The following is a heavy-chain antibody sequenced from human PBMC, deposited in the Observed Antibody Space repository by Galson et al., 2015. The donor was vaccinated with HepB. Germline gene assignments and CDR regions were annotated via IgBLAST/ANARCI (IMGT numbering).Heavy chain of an antibody. J-gene: IGHJ3*01. D-gene: IGHD3-22*01. CDR2: MSNDGSDK. CDR1: GFTFSKFV. CDR3: ARGVPQHYYDSSGYSSLDALDV. Sequence: SLRLSCATSGFTFSKFVVHWVRQAPGKGLEWVSLMSNDGSDKKYADSVRGRFTISRDTSKNTLYLQMDGLKPEDTAVYYCARGVPQHYYDSSGYSSLDALDVWGQGTMVTVSS. V-gene: IGHV3-30*03.